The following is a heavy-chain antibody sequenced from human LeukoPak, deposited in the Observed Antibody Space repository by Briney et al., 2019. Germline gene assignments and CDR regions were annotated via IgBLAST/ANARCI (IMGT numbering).Heavy chain of an antibody. CDR1: GFTFSSYS. V-gene: IGHV3-21*01. CDR2: IIISGGNI. Sequence: SGGSLRLSCAASGFTFSSYSRNWFGRAPGKGRVWVSSIIISGGNIYYADSVKGRFTISRDNAKNSLYLQMNSLRAEDTAVYYCAGRGSEWELLLYYYGMDVWGQGTTVTVSS. J-gene: IGHJ6*02. CDR3: AGRGSEWELLLYYYGMDV. D-gene: IGHD1-26*01.